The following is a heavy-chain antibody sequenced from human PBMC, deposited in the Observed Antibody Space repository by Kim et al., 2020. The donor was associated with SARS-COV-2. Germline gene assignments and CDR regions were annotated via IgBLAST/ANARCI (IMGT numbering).Heavy chain of an antibody. CDR3: AKSVVQCRSSSCYSFDY. D-gene: IGHD2-2*01. CDR1: GFIFSSYA. Sequence: GGSLRLSCAASGFIFSSYAMHWVRQAPGKGLEWVAVIWYDGSNTYYADSVEGRFTISRDNSKNTLYLEMNSLRAEDTAVYYCAKSVVQCRSSSCYSFDYWGQGTLVTVSS. CDR2: IWYDGSNT. V-gene: IGHV3-33*06. J-gene: IGHJ4*02.